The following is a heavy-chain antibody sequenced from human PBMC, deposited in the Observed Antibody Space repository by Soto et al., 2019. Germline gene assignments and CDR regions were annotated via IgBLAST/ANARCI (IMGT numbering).Heavy chain of an antibody. Sequence: SETLSLTCTVSGGSISSSSYYWGWIRQPPGKGLEWIGYIYYSGSTNYNPSLKSRVTISVDTSKNQFSLKLSSVTAADTAVYYCARDSSPYYMDVWGKGTTVTVSS. CDR1: GGSISSSSYY. CDR2: IYYSGST. J-gene: IGHJ6*03. CDR3: ARDSSPYYMDV. V-gene: IGHV4-61*01. D-gene: IGHD6-13*01.